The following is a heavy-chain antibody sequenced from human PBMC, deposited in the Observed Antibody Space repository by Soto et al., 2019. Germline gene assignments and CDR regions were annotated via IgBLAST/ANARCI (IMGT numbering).Heavy chain of an antibody. CDR1: GGSFSGYY. D-gene: IGHD3-10*01. J-gene: IGHJ4*02. CDR2: INHSGST. V-gene: IGHV4-34*01. CDR3: ARGRYGSGSYYRFDY. Sequence: SETLSLTCAVYGGSFSGYYWSWILQPPGKGLEWIGEINHSGSTNYNPSLKSRVTISVDTPKNQFSLKLSSVTAADTAVYYCARGRYGSGSYYRFDYWGQGTLVTVSS.